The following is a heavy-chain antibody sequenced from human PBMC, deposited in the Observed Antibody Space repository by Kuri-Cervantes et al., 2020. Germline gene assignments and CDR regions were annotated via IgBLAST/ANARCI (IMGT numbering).Heavy chain of an antibody. V-gene: IGHV4-59*01. CDR2: IYNSGST. J-gene: IGHJ4*02. CDR3: ARGHWLLGDGDY. Sequence: SDTLSPTCTVSVGSISTNYWSWIRQPPGKGLEWSGYIYNSGSTNYNPSLKSRVTISVDTSKTQFSLRLNTVTAADTALYYCARGHWLLGDGDYWGQGTLVTVSS. CDR1: VGSISTNY. D-gene: IGHD3-22*01.